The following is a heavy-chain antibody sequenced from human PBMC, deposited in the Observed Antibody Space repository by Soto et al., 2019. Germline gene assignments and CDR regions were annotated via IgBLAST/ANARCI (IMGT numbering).Heavy chain of an antibody. Sequence: ASVKVSCKASGYTFTDYFMHWVRQAPGQGLEWLGWINPHSASTNYAQKFQGRVTMTRDTSISTAYMELSSLRSDDTAVYYCARDINTILVIERWFNPWGQGTLVTVS. CDR2: INPHSAST. D-gene: IGHD3-16*02. J-gene: IGHJ5*02. CDR3: ARDINTILVIERWFNP. V-gene: IGHV1-2*02. CDR1: GYTFTDYF.